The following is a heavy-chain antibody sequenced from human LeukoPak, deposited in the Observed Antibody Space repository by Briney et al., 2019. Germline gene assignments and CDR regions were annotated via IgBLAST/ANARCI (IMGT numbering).Heavy chain of an antibody. CDR2: IKSQTDGGTK. Sequence: GGSLRLSCAGSGFTFSNAWMSWVRQAPGKGLEWVGRIKSQTDGGTKDYAAPVKGRFIISRDDSKNTLYLQMSSLKTEDTGVYYCTTAIRAYVDFDYWGQGTLVTVSS. CDR3: TTAIRAYVDFDY. V-gene: IGHV3-15*01. J-gene: IGHJ4*02. CDR1: GFTFSNAW. D-gene: IGHD5-12*01.